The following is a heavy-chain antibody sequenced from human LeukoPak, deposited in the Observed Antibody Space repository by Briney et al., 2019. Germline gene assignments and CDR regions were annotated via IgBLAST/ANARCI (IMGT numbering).Heavy chain of an antibody. CDR3: AKDRRAPMTPGYFDY. CDR1: GFTFSSYG. J-gene: IGHJ4*02. V-gene: IGHV3-30*18. CDR2: ISYDGSNK. D-gene: IGHD3-22*01. Sequence: GGSLRLSCAASGFTFSSYGMHWVRQAPGKGLEWEAVISYDGSNKYYADSVKGRFTISRDNSKNTLYLQMNSLRAEDTAVYYCAKDRRAPMTPGYFDYWGQGTLVTVSS.